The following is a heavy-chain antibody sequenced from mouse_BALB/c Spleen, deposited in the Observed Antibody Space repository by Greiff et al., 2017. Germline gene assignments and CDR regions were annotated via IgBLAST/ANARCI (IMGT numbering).Heavy chain of an antibody. J-gene: IGHJ3*01. V-gene: IGHV5-12-2*01. CDR2: ISNGGGST. CDR3: AWNYYGSPAWFAY. CDR1: GFTFSSYT. D-gene: IGHD1-1*01. Sequence: EVNVVESGGGLVQPGGSLKLSCAASGFTFSSYTMSWVRQTPEKRLEWVAYISNGGGSTYYPDTVKGRFTISRDNAKNTLYLQMSSLKSEDTAMYYCAWNYYGSPAWFAYWGQGTLVTVSA.